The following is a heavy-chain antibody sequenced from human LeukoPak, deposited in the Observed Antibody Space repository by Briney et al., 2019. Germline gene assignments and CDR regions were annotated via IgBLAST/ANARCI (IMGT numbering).Heavy chain of an antibody. Sequence: GGSLRLSCAASGFTFSSYSMNWVRQAPGKGLEWVSSISSGSIYIYYADSVKGRFTISRDNAKNSLYLQMNSLRAEDTAVYYCAREHAVVVAATQMDAFDIWGQGTMVTVS. CDR2: ISSGSIYI. J-gene: IGHJ3*02. V-gene: IGHV3-21*01. CDR1: GFTFSSYS. CDR3: AREHAVVVAATQMDAFDI. D-gene: IGHD2-15*01.